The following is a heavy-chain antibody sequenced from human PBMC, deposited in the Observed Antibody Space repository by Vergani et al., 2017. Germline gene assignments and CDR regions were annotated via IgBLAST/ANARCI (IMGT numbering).Heavy chain of an antibody. J-gene: IGHJ4*02. D-gene: IGHD1-14*01. V-gene: IGHV4-59*01. CDR2: VEDSGYF. CDR3: ARSIVSRNPPDYFDN. CDR1: GGSLSGYY. Sequence: QVQLQESGPGLVRPSETLSLTCTVSGGSLSGYYWNWIRQPPGEGLEWIGYVEDSGYFNYNPSLKTRVSMSSDKSNNLFSLMLSSVTVADTAVYYCARSIVSRNPPDYFDNWGQGTLVTVSS.